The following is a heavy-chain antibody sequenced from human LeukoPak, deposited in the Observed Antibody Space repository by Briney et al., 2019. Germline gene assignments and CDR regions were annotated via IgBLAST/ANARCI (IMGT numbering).Heavy chain of an antibody. CDR2: IYSGGST. CDR3: ARGGATYYYDSSGLDH. Sequence: GGSLRLSCAASGFTVSSNYMSWVRQAPGKGLEWVSVIYSGGSTYYADSVKGRFTISRDNSKNTLYLKMNSLRAEDTAVYYCARGGATYYYDSSGLDHWGQGTLVTVSS. V-gene: IGHV3-66*02. CDR1: GFTVSSNY. J-gene: IGHJ4*02. D-gene: IGHD3-22*01.